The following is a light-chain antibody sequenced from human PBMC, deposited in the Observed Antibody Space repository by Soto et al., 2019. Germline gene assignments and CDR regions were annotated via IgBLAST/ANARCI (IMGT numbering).Light chain of an antibody. CDR3: QQYGT. J-gene: IGKJ2*01. Sequence: DIQMTQSPSTLSASVGDRVTITCRASQSISSWLAWYQQKPGKAPKLLIYDASSLESGVPSRFSGSGSGTEFTLTISSQQPDDFATYYCQQYGTFGQGTKLEIK. CDR2: DAS. CDR1: QSISSW. V-gene: IGKV1-5*01.